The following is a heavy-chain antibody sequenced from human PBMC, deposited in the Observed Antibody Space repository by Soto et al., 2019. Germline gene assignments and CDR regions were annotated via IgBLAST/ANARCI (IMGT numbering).Heavy chain of an antibody. CDR1: GYSFTDYH. D-gene: IGHD2-8*01. CDR2: INPKSGGT. CDR3: ARGDSTDCSNGVCSFFYNHDMDV. V-gene: IGHV1-2*04. J-gene: IGHJ6*02. Sequence: GASVKVSCKATGYSFTDYHIHWVRQAPGQGLEWLGRINPKSGGTSTAQKFQGWVTMTTDTSISTASMELTRLTSDDTAIYYCARGDSTDCSNGVCSFFYNHDMDVWGQGTTVTVSS.